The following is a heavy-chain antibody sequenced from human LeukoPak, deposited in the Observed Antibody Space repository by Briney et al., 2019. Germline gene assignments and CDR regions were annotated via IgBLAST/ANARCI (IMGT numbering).Heavy chain of an antibody. Sequence: ASVKVSCKASGYTFTSYYMHWVRQAPGQGLEWMGIINPSGVSTIYAQIFQGRVTMTRDTSTSTVYMALSSLRSDDTAVYYCAREYYDIPPTDYWGQGTLVTVSS. J-gene: IGHJ4*02. D-gene: IGHD3-9*01. CDR2: INPSGVST. V-gene: IGHV1-46*01. CDR3: AREYYDIPPTDY. CDR1: GYTFTSYY.